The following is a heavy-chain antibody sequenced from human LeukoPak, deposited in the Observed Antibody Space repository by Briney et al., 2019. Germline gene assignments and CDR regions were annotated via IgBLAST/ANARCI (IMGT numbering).Heavy chain of an antibody. D-gene: IGHD3-16*01. Sequence: SETLSLTCTVSAGSISSYYWSWIRQPPGKGLEWVGYIYSSGSTNYNPSLKSRVTISVDTSKNQFSLKLSSVTAADTAVYYCARVDEGGYYYYGMDVWGQGTTVTVSS. CDR1: AGSISSYY. CDR2: IYSSGST. V-gene: IGHV4-59*01. CDR3: ARVDEGGYYYYGMDV. J-gene: IGHJ6*02.